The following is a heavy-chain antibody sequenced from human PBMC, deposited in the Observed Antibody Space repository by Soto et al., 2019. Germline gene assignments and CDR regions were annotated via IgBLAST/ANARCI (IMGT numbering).Heavy chain of an antibody. V-gene: IGHV3-9*01. CDR2: ISWNSGSI. CDR1: GFTFDDYA. D-gene: IGHD4-17*01. J-gene: IGHJ4*02. Sequence: PGGSLRLSCAASGFTFDDYAMHWVRQAPGKGLEWVSGISWNSGSIGYADSVKGRFTISRDNAKNSLYLQMNSLRAEDTALYYCAKDILSYGGNSGYFDYWGQGTLVTVSS. CDR3: AKDILSYGGNSGYFDY.